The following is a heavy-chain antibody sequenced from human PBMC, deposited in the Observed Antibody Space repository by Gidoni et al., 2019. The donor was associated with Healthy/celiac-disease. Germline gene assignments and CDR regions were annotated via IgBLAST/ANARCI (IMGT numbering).Heavy chain of an antibody. CDR1: GFTFSGSA. Sequence: EVQLVESGGGLVQPGGSLKLSCAASGFTFSGSAMHWVRQASGKGLEWVGRIRSKANSYATAYAASVKGRFTISRDDSKNTAYLQMNSLKTEDTAVYYCTPSSSSPGYWGQGTLVTVSS. CDR2: IRSKANSYAT. CDR3: TPSSSSPGY. J-gene: IGHJ4*02. D-gene: IGHD6-6*01. V-gene: IGHV3-73*02.